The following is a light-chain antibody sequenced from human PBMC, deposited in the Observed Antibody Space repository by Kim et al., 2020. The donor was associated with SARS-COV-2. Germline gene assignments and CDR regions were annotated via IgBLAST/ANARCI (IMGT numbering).Light chain of an antibody. CDR1: QDISKY. Sequence: ASVGDRVTITCQASQDISKYLNWYQQKPGKAPNLLIYDASILQTGVPSRFIGSKSGTHFTFTISSLQPEDIATYYCQQYDNLPLTFGGGTKVDIK. CDR2: DAS. V-gene: IGKV1-33*01. CDR3: QQYDNLPLT. J-gene: IGKJ4*01.